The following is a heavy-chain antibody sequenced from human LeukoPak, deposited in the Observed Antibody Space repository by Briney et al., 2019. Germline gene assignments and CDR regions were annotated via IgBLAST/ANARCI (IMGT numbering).Heavy chain of an antibody. Sequence: GGSLRLSCAASGFTFRSFWIHWVRQAPGKGLVWVGRINNDGTDTIYADSVKGRFTVSRGNAKNTLYLQMNSLRVEDTAVYFCARGGFSHGFDVWGQGTVVTVSS. CDR2: INNDGTDT. CDR3: ARGGFSHGFDV. J-gene: IGHJ3*01. V-gene: IGHV3-74*01. CDR1: GFTFRSFW. D-gene: IGHD5-12*01.